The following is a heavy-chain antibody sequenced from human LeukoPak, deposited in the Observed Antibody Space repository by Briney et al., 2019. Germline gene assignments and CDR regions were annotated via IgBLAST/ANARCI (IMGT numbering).Heavy chain of an antibody. CDR1: GFTFSSYA. D-gene: IGHD3-10*01. Sequence: GGSLRLSCAASGFTFSSYAMSWVRQAPGKGLEWVSAISGSGGSTYYADSVKGRFTISRDNSKNTLYLQMNSLRAEDTAVYYCAKGGRFGSGRGAFDYWGQGTLVTVSS. V-gene: IGHV3-23*01. CDR3: AKGGRFGSGRGAFDY. CDR2: ISGSGGST. J-gene: IGHJ4*02.